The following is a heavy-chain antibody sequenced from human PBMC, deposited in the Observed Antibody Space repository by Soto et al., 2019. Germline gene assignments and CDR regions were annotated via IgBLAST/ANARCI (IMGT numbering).Heavy chain of an antibody. CDR1: GFTFGDYA. Sequence: PGGSLRLSCTASGFTFGDYAMSWFRQAPGKGLEWVGFIRSKAYGGTTEYAASVKGRFTISRDDSKSIAYLQMNSLKTEDTAVYYCTRVVATNKGLFDYWGQGSLVTVSS. V-gene: IGHV3-49*03. D-gene: IGHD5-12*01. CDR2: IRSKAYGGTT. J-gene: IGHJ4*02. CDR3: TRVVATNKGLFDY.